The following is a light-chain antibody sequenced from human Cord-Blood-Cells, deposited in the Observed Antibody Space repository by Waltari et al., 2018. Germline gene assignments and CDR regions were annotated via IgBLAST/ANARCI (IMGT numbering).Light chain of an antibody. J-gene: IGKJ1*01. CDR3: QQSYSTPWT. CDR2: AAS. Sequence: DIQMTQSPSSLSAPVGDRVTTTCRANQSISSYLNWYQQKPGKAPKLLIYAASSLQSGVPSRFSGSGSGTDFTLTISSLQPEDFATYYCQQSYSTPWTFGQGTKVEIK. V-gene: IGKV1-39*01. CDR1: QSISSY.